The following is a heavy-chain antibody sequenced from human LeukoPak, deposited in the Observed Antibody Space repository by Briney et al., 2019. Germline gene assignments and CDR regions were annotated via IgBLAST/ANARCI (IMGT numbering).Heavy chain of an antibody. CDR1: GFTFSSYW. D-gene: IGHD3-22*01. CDR2: IKQDGSEK. V-gene: IGHV3-7*01. J-gene: IGHJ3*02. Sequence: GGSLRLSCAASGFTFSSYWMSWVRQAPGKGLEWVANIKQDGSEKYYVDSVKGRFTISRDNAKNSLYLQMNSLRAEDTAVYYCARGQYYYDSSGYSTAGAFDIWGQGTMVTVSS. CDR3: ARGQYYYDSSGYSTAGAFDI.